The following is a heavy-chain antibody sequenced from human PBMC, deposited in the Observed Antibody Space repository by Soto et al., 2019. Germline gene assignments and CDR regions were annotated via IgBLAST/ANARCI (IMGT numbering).Heavy chain of an antibody. J-gene: IGHJ4*02. V-gene: IGHV4-39*01. D-gene: IGHD3-10*01. CDR1: GGSISSSSYY. CDR3: ARHQRGDGETFYRSLDY. Sequence: QLQLQESGPGLVKPSETLSLTCTVSGGSISSSSYYWGWIRQPPGKGLEWIARIYYSGSTYYSPSLKSRVTISVDPSKTQFSLKLSSVTAADTAVYYCARHQRGDGETFYRSLDYWGQGTLVTVSS. CDR2: IYYSGST.